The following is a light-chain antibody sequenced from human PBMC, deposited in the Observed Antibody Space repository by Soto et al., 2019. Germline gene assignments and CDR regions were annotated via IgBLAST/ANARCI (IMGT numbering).Light chain of an antibody. Sequence: EIVMTQSPATLSVSPGERATLSGKASQSFIINLAWYQQKPGQAARILIYGASTRATGIPARFSGRRSGTDYSLTITRLAPEDFAAYYCQQYGGSPRTFGQGTRLEIK. V-gene: IGKV3-15*01. CDR1: QSFIIN. CDR2: GAS. CDR3: QQYGGSPRT. J-gene: IGKJ5*01.